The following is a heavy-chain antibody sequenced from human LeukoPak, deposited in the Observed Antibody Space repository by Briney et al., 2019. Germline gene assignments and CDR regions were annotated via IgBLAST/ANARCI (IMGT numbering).Heavy chain of an antibody. CDR2: ISSSGSTI. V-gene: IGHV3-48*03. Sequence: PGGSLRLSCAASGFTFSSYEMNWVRQAPGKGLEWVSYISSSGSTIYYADSVKGRFTTSRDNTKNSLYLQMNSLRAEDTAVYYCAREGHGDLDFDYWGQGTLVTVSS. J-gene: IGHJ4*02. CDR3: AREGHGDLDFDY. D-gene: IGHD3-10*01. CDR1: GFTFSSYE.